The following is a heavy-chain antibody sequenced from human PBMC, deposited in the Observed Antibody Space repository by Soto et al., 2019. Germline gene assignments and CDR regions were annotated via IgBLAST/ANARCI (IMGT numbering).Heavy chain of an antibody. D-gene: IGHD2-2*01. V-gene: IGHV4-30-4*01. J-gene: IGHJ6*02. Sequence: SETLSLTCTVSGGSISSGDYYWSWIRQPPGKGLEWIGYIYYSGSTYYNPSLKSRVTISVDTSKNQFSLKLSSVTAADTAVYYCARDNQCTSCYPDYYYCMDVWGQGTTVTVSS. CDR1: GGSISSGDYY. CDR3: ARDNQCTSCYPDYYYCMDV. CDR2: IYYSGST.